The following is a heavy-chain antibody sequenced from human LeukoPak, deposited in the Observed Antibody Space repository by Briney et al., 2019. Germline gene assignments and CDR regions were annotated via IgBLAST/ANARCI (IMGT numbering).Heavy chain of an antibody. CDR2: IYPGDSDT. Sequence: GESLKISCKGSGYSFTSYWIGWVRQMPGKGLEWMGIIYPGDSDTRYSPSFQGQVTISADKSISTAYLQWSSLKASDTAMYYCASGSSMATLANDAFDIWGQGTMVTVSS. D-gene: IGHD5-24*01. CDR1: GYSFTSYW. V-gene: IGHV5-51*01. J-gene: IGHJ3*02. CDR3: ASGSSMATLANDAFDI.